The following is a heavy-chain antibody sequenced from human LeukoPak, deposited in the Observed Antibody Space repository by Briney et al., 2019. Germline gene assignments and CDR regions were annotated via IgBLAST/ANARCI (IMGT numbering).Heavy chain of an antibody. J-gene: IGHJ4*02. CDR3: AKEMGSSWRKTAFDY. CDR2: ISGGGGST. Sequence: PGGSLRLSCAASGFTFSSYAMSWVRQAPGKGLEWVSAISGGGGSTYYADSVKGRFTISRDNSKNTLYLQMNSLRAEDTAVYYCAKEMGSSWRKTAFDYWGQGTLVTASS. D-gene: IGHD6-13*01. V-gene: IGHV3-23*01. CDR1: GFTFSSYA.